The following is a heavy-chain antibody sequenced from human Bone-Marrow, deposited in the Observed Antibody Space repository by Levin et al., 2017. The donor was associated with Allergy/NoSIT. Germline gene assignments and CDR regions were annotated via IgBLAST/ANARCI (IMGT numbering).Heavy chain of an antibody. Sequence: GESLKISCAASGFTFSSYDMHWVRQATGKGLEWVSAIGTAGDTYYPGSVKGRFTISRENAKNSLYLQMNSLRAGDTAVYYCARGEAFGYCSGGSCSYYFDYWGQGTLVTVSS. D-gene: IGHD2-15*01. CDR1: GFTFSSYD. V-gene: IGHV3-13*01. CDR3: ARGEAFGYCSGGSCSYYFDY. J-gene: IGHJ4*02. CDR2: IGTAGDT.